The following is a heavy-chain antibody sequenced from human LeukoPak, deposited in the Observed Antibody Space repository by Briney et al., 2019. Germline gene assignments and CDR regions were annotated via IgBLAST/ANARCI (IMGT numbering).Heavy chain of an antibody. CDR3: ARVLFHSLAVFDY. V-gene: IGHV3-48*03. CDR2: ITTSGTTT. J-gene: IGHJ4*02. D-gene: IGHD2/OR15-2a*01. Sequence: GGSLRLSCAASGFTFSSYKMIWVRQAPGKGLKGVSYITTSGTTTYYADSLKGRFTISRDNAKNSLYLQMNSLRAEDTAVYYCARVLFHSLAVFDYWGQGTLVTVSS. CDR1: GFTFSSYK.